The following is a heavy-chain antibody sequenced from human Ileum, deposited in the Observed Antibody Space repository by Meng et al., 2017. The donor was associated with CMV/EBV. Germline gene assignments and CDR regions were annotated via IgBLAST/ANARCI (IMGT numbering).Heavy chain of an antibody. CDR1: GFLFSNFA. J-gene: IGHJ4*02. CDR2: ISYDGSHA. V-gene: IGHV3-30*03. Sequence: GESLKISCATSGFLFSNFAMHWVRQAPGQVLEWISVISYDGSHAYYADSVQGRFNVSRDNSNNILYLQMSSLRPEDTAVYYCARERLDGGNSEFFAYWGQGALVTVSS. D-gene: IGHD4-23*01. CDR3: ARERLDGGNSEFFAY.